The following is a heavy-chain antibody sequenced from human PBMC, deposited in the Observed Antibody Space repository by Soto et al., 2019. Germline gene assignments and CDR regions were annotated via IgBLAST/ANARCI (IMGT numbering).Heavy chain of an antibody. CDR1: GFTFTSSA. J-gene: IGHJ4*02. CDR3: ARGYSYGPGDY. V-gene: IGHV1-58*02. D-gene: IGHD5-18*01. Sequence: ASVKVSCKASGFTFTSSAMQWVRQARGQGLEWIGWIVVGSGTTNYAQKFQERVTITRDISTSTAYMELSSLRSEDTAVYYCARGYSYGPGDYWGQGTLVTVSS. CDR2: IVVGSGTT.